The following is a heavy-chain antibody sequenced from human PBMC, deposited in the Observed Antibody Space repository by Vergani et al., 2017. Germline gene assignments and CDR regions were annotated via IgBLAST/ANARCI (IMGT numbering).Heavy chain of an antibody. D-gene: IGHD2-2*01. CDR3: AKAGRRGSSTSCYFSPADY. CDR2: ISGSGVSA. V-gene: IGHV3-23*01. J-gene: IGHJ4*02. Sequence: EVQSLESGGGLVQPGGSLRLTCAASELTFSNYAMNWVRQAPGKGLEWVSGISGSGVSAYYTDSVKGRFTISRDNSKNTLYLQMNSLRAEDTAVYYCAKAGRRGSSTSCYFSPADYWGQGTLVTVSS. CDR1: ELTFSNYA.